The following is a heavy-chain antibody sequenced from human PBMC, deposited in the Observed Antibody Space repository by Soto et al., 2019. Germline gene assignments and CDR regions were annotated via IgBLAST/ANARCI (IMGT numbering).Heavy chain of an antibody. CDR3: ARDQGVGAALGGAFDI. Sequence: GESLKISCAASGFTFRSYAMHWVRQAPGKGLEWVAVISYDGSNKYYADSVKGRFTIPRDNSKNTLYLQMNSLRAEDTAVYYCARDQGVGAALGGAFDIWGQGTMVTVSS. D-gene: IGHD1-26*01. CDR1: GFTFRSYA. J-gene: IGHJ3*02. V-gene: IGHV3-30-3*01. CDR2: ISYDGSNK.